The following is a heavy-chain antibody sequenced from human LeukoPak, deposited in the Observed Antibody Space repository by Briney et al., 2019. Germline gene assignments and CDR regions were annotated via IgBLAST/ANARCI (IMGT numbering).Heavy chain of an antibody. Sequence: PSETLSLTCTVSGGSISSYYWSWIRQPPGKGLEWIGYIYYSGSTNYNPSLRSRVTISVDTSKNQFSLKLSSVTAADTAVYYCARVLGYCSGGGCSEYFQQWGQGTLVPVSS. D-gene: IGHD2-15*01. CDR3: ARVLGYCSGGGCSEYFQQ. J-gene: IGHJ1*01. CDR2: IYYSGST. CDR1: GGSISSYY. V-gene: IGHV4-59*01.